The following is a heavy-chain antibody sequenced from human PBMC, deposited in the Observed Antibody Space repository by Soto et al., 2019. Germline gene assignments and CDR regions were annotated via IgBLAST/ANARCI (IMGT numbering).Heavy chain of an antibody. J-gene: IGHJ4*02. Sequence: WETLRLSCAVSGCSFSSNAMSWVRQAPGKGLEWVAAISYSGGSTYYAAFVKGRITISRENSKNTLYLQMNSLGAEATAEYCGAKVPEMATIRYYFDYRGQGTLVTVSS. D-gene: IGHD5-12*01. CDR1: GCSFSSNA. CDR3: AKVPEMATIRYYFDY. CDR2: ISYSGGST. V-gene: IGHV3-23*01.